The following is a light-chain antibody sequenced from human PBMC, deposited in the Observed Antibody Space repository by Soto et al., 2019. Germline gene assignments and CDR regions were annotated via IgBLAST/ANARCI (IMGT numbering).Light chain of an antibody. J-gene: IGKJ1*01. CDR3: QQYSSLWT. Sequence: RGEISTLSCRASQSVSSTYLAWYQQQPGQAPRLLIYGASSRATGIPDRFSGSGSGTDFTLSISRLEPEDFAVYYCQQYSSLWTFGQGTKVDIK. CDR2: GAS. V-gene: IGKV3-20*01. CDR1: QSVSSTY.